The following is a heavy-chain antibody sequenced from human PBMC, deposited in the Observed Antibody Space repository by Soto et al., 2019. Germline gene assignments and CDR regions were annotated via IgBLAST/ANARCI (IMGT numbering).Heavy chain of an antibody. CDR1: GFTFDDYA. V-gene: IGHV3-9*01. CDR3: AKDKGRDIVATWGRNWFDP. Sequence: SLRLSCAASGFTFDDYAMHWVRQAPGKGLEWVSGISWNSGSIGYADSVKGRFTISRDNAKNSLYLQMNSLRAEDTALYYCAKDKGRDIVATWGRNWFDPWGQGTLVTVSS. D-gene: IGHD5-12*01. J-gene: IGHJ5*02. CDR2: ISWNSGSI.